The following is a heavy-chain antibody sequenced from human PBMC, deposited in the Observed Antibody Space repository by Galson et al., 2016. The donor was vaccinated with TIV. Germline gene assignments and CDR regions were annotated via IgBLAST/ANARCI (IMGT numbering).Heavy chain of an antibody. V-gene: IGHV3-53*05. Sequence: SLRLSCAASGFIVNTKYVSWVRQAPGKVLEWVSVIYSDGNAYYADSVKGRFTISGDNSQSTLYLQMNSLRGDDTAVYYCAGETVWGPGTTVTVSS. CDR3: AGETV. CDR2: IYSDGNA. J-gene: IGHJ6*02. CDR1: GFIVNTKY.